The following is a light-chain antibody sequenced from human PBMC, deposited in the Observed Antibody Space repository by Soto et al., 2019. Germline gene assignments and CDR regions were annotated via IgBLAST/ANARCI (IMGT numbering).Light chain of an antibody. V-gene: IGLV3-21*02. CDR3: QVWDVSTVHYV. CDR2: DDS. Sequence: SYELPHPPSMSVAPGQTARITCGGNNIGSKTVHWYQQKAGQAPVLVVYDDSDRPSGIPERFSGSNSGNTATLTISRVEAGDEADYYCQVWDVSTVHYVFGTGTKVTVL. J-gene: IGLJ1*01. CDR1: NIGSKT.